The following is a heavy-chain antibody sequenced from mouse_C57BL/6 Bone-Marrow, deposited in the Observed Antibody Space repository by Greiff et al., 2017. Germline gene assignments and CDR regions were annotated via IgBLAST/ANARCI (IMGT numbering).Heavy chain of an antibody. Sequence: VQLQESGPGLVQPSQSLSIPCTVSGFSLTSYGVHWVRQSPGKGLEWLGVIWSGGSTDYNAAFISRLCISKDNSKSQVFFKMNSLHADDTTIYYCARNTIYYYGSRGAWFAYWGQGTLVTVSA. CDR2: IWSGGST. J-gene: IGHJ3*01. CDR1: GFSLTSYG. V-gene: IGHV2-2*01. D-gene: IGHD1-1*01. CDR3: ARNTIYYYGSRGAWFAY.